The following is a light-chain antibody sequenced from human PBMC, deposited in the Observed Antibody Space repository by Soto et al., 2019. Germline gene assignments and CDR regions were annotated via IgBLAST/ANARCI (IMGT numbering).Light chain of an antibody. Sequence: QSALTQPASVSGSPGQSITISCTGTSSDVGGYNYVSWYQQHPGKAPKLMIYDVSNRPSGVSNRFSGSKSGNTASLTISGRQAEDEADYYFSSYTSSSTLFGGGTKLTVL. J-gene: IGLJ3*02. CDR1: SSDVGGYNY. CDR2: DVS. V-gene: IGLV2-14*01. CDR3: SSYTSSSTL.